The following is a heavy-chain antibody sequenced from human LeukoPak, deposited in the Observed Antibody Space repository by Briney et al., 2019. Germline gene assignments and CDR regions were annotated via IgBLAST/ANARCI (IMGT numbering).Heavy chain of an antibody. V-gene: IGHV3-23*05. CDR2: FKTKYNQV. CDR1: GFGFSDFG. J-gene: IGHJ4*02. CDR3: ARSVPDYTRFDY. D-gene: IGHD4-11*01. Sequence: GGSLRLSCAASGFGFSDFGMHWVRQAPGKGLEWVSTFKTKYNQVYYAESARGRFTITTDNSKNTVYLQMNSLRAEDTALYYCARSVPDYTRFDYWGQGALVTVSS.